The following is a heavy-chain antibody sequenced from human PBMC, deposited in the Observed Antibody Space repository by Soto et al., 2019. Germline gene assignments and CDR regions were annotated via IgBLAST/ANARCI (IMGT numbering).Heavy chain of an antibody. CDR1: GFTFSYYA. J-gene: IGHJ4*02. CDR2: ISYDGSDK. D-gene: IGHD3-16*02. CDR3: AKALGELSPESFDY. Sequence: QVQLVESGGGVVQPGRSLRLSCAASGFTFSYYAMHWVRQAPGKGLEWVAVISYDGSDKYYADSVKGRFTISRDNSKNTLNLQMNSLRAEDTAVYYCAKALGELSPESFDYWGQGTLIPVSS. V-gene: IGHV3-30*18.